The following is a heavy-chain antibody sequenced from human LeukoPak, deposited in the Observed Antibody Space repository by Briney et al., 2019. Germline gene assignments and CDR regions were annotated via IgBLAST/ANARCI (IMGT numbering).Heavy chain of an antibody. CDR1: GFTFSSYS. CDR3: AKGGSYYYDSSGYYNY. J-gene: IGHJ4*02. V-gene: IGHV3-21*04. Sequence: GGSLRLSCAASGFTFSSYSMNWVRQAPGKGLEWVSSISSSSYIYYADSVKGRFVISRDNSKNTVHLQMNSLRVEDTAVYHCAKGGSYYYDSSGYYNYWGQGTLVTVSS. CDR2: ISSSSYI. D-gene: IGHD3-22*01.